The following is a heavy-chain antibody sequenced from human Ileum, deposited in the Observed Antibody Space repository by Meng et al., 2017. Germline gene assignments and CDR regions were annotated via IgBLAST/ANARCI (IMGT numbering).Heavy chain of an antibody. D-gene: IGHD3-16*01. Sequence: GESLKISCAAPGFNFGDYNMHWVRQPPGKRLEWVSLIHGSDGGTSYVDSVRGRFTISRDNSKNSLYLQMNGLRTEDTAFYYCAKDDGQGGIDYWGQGTLVTVSS. CDR2: IHGSDGGT. V-gene: IGHV3-43*01. CDR3: AKDDGQGGIDY. CDR1: GFNFGDYN. J-gene: IGHJ4*02.